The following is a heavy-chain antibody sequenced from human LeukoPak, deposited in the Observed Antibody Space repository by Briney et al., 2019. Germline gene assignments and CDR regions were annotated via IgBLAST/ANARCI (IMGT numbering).Heavy chain of an antibody. Sequence: SETLSLTCTVSGGSISSYYWYWIRQPAGKGLEWIGLIYTSGSTNYNPSLKSRVTMSVDTSKSQFSLKLSSVTAADTAVYYCARGGIGNAFDIWGQGTMVNVSS. V-gene: IGHV4-4*07. CDR1: GGSISSYY. D-gene: IGHD3-16*01. J-gene: IGHJ3*02. CDR2: IYTSGST. CDR3: ARGGIGNAFDI.